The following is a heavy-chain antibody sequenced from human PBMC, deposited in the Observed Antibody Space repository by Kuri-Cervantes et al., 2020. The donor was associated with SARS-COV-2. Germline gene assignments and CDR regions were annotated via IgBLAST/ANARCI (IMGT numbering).Heavy chain of an antibody. J-gene: IGHJ4*02. CDR1: GFIFSSHS. V-gene: IGHV3-23*01. Sequence: GESLKISCAASGFIFSSHSMNWVRQAPGKGLEWVSAISGSGGSTYYADSVKGRFTISRDNSKNTLYLQMNSLRAEDTAVYYCAKTLRVYSSSPFDYWGQGTLVTVSS. CDR2: ISGSGGST. D-gene: IGHD6-13*01. CDR3: AKTLRVYSSSPFDY.